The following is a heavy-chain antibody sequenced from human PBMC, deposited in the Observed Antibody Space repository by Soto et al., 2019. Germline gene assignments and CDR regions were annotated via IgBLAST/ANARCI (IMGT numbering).Heavy chain of an antibody. Sequence: QVQLVQSGAEVKKPGSSVKVSCKASGGTFSSYAISWVRQAPGQGLEWMGGIIPIFGTANYAQKFQGRVTITADESTSTAHMELGRLRSEDTAVYFCARDRERLGGIGRGSFDYWGQGTLVTVSS. D-gene: IGHD3-16*01. V-gene: IGHV1-69*01. CDR1: GGTFSSYA. J-gene: IGHJ4*02. CDR2: IIPIFGTA. CDR3: ARDRERLGGIGRGSFDY.